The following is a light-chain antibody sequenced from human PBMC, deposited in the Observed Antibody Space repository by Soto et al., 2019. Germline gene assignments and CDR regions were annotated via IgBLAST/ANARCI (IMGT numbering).Light chain of an antibody. CDR3: QQTYSTTIT. CDR2: ASS. Sequence: DIKMTQSPSSLSASVGDRVTITCRASQTISSSLNWYQQRPGKAPNLLIYASSSLQSGVPPRFSGSGSGTDFTLTISSLQPEDFATYYCQQTYSTTITCGQRTRLEIK. CDR1: QTISSS. V-gene: IGKV1-39*01. J-gene: IGKJ5*01.